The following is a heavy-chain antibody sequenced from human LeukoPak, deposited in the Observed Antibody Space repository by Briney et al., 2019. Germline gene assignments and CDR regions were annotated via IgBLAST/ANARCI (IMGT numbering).Heavy chain of an antibody. CDR2: ISRSTSDT. J-gene: IGHJ4*02. CDR1: GFIFSSYS. D-gene: IGHD2-15*01. Sequence: GGSLRLSCAASGFIFSSYSMNWVRQAPGKGLEWVSSISRSTSDTYYADSVKGRFTVSRDNAKNSLYLQMSSLRAEDTAVYYCARGCGGNCYLNDYWGQGTLVTVSP. CDR3: ARGCGGNCYLNDY. V-gene: IGHV3-21*01.